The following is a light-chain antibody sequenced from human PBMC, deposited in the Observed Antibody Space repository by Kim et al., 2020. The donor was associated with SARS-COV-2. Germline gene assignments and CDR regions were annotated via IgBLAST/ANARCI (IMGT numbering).Light chain of an antibody. CDR2: AAS. Sequence: DIQMTQSPTSLSAYGGDRVTITCRASQGIRNYLAWYQQKPGKVPQLLIYAASTLQSGVPSRFSGSGSGTYFTLTISSLQPEDVATYYCLKYNSAPWTFGQGTKVDIK. J-gene: IGKJ1*01. V-gene: IGKV1-27*01. CDR3: LKYNSAPWT. CDR1: QGIRNY.